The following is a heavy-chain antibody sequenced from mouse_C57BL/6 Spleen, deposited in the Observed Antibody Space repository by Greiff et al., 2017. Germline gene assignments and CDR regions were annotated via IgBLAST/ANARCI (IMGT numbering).Heavy chain of an antibody. CDR1: GFTFSDYG. Sequence: EVQGVESGGGLVKPGGSLKLSCAASGFTFSDYGMHWVRQAPEKGLEWVAYISSGSSTLYYADTVKGRFTISRDNAKNTLFLQMTSLRSEDTAMYYCARGGVPTWFAYWGQGTLVTVSA. CDR3: ARGGVPTWFAY. J-gene: IGHJ3*01. V-gene: IGHV5-17*01. CDR2: ISSGSSTL.